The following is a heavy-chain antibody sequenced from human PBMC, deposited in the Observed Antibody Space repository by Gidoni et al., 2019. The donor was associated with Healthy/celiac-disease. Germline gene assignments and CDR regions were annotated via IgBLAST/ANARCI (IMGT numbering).Heavy chain of an antibody. CDR3: ARGVVAACNWFDP. Sequence: QVQLVESGGGVVQPGRSLRLSCAASGFTFSSSGVHWVRQAPGKGLEWVAVIWYDGSNKYYADSVKGRFTISRDNSKNTLYLQMNSLRAKDTAVYYCARGVVAACNWFDPWGQGTLVTVSS. CDR2: IWYDGSNK. J-gene: IGHJ5*02. D-gene: IGHD2-15*01. CDR1: GFTFSSSG. V-gene: IGHV3-33*01.